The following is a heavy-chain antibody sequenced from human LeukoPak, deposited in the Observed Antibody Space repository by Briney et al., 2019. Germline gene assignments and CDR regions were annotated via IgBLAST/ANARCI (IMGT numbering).Heavy chain of an antibody. Sequence: PSETLSLTCTVSGGSISSGSYYWSWIRQPAGKGLEWIGRIYTSGSTNYNPSLKSRVTISVDTSKNQFSLKLSSVTAADTAVYYCARPSVAARAFDYWGQGTLVTVSS. D-gene: IGHD2-15*01. V-gene: IGHV4-61*02. CDR2: IYTSGST. J-gene: IGHJ4*02. CDR1: GGSISSGSYY. CDR3: ARPSVAARAFDY.